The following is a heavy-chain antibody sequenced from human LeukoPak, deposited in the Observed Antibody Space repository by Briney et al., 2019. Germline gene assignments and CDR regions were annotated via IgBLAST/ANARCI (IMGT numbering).Heavy chain of an antibody. Sequence: GESLKISCKGSGYRFTSQWIGWVRQMPGKGLEWMGIIYPGDSDTRYSPSFQGQVIISADKSISTAYLQWSSLKASDTAMYYCARLPAGPFNWFDPWGQGTLVTVSS. J-gene: IGHJ5*02. V-gene: IGHV5-51*01. CDR2: IYPGDSDT. CDR3: ARLPAGPFNWFDP. CDR1: GYRFTSQW.